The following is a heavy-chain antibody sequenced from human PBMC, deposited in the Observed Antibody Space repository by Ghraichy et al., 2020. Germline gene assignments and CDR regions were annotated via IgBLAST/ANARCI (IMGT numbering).Heavy chain of an antibody. V-gene: IGHV6-1*01. CDR1: GDSVSSSSAA. J-gene: IGHJ6*02. Sequence: SQTLSLTCVISGDSVSSSSAAWNWIRQSPSRGLEWLGRTYYRSKWINDYAVSVKSRMTITSDTSKNQFSLQRNSVTPEDTAVYYCASSPYYNGLTINGFDVWGQGTTVTVSS. D-gene: IGHD3-10*01. CDR3: ASSPYYNGLTINGFDV. CDR2: TYYRSKWIN.